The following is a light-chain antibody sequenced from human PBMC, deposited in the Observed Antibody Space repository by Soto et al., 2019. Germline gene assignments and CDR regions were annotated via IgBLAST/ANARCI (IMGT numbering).Light chain of an antibody. J-gene: IGKJ2*01. CDR3: HQRYSWPHT. CDR1: QSVSTY. Sequence: EIVLTQSPATLSLSPGERATLSCRASQSVSTYLGWYQEKPGQPPRLLISEASNRATGIPARFSGSGSGTDFTLTICSLEPEDFAVYFCHQRYSWPHTFGQGTKLEI. V-gene: IGKV3-11*01. CDR2: EAS.